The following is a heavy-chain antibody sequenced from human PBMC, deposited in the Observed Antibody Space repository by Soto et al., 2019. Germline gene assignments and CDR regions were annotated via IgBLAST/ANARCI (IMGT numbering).Heavy chain of an antibody. D-gene: IGHD6-25*01. CDR3: AKDRRPSRQRLIDPFDY. V-gene: IGHV3-30*18. CDR2: ISYDANKT. J-gene: IGHJ4*02. CDR1: GFTLSIYA. Sequence: QVQLVESGGGVVQPGRSLRVSCAASGFTLSIYAMHWVRQAPGTGREWVAVISYDANKTYSADSVKGRFTISRDNSKTTVYLRMTSRGDQDTAVYYVAKDRRPSRQRLIDPFDYWGQGPLVTVSP.